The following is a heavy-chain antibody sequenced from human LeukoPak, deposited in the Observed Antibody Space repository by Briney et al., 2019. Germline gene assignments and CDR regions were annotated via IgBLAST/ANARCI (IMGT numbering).Heavy chain of an antibody. Sequence: SVKVSCKASGGTFGSYVISWVRQAPGQGLEWMGGIIPIFGTAHYAQKFQGRLTITADESMSTVYMEMSSLRSEDTAMYYCAKEGDTALVTGYFDLWGRGTLVTVSA. CDR3: AKEGDTALVTGYFDL. V-gene: IGHV1-69*01. CDR2: IIPIFGTA. D-gene: IGHD5-18*01. CDR1: GGTFGSYV. J-gene: IGHJ2*01.